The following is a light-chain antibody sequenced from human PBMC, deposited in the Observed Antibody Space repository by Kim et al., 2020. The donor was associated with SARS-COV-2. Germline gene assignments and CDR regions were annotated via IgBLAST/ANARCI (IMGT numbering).Light chain of an antibody. CDR1: GSNIGNNY. Sequence: GNTVTLACSESGSNIGNNYVSWYQQLPGPAPKLLIYDNNERPSGIPDRFSGSKSGTSATLGITGLQTGDEADYYCGAWDSSLDALVFGGGTQLTVL. J-gene: IGLJ2*01. CDR3: GAWDSSLDALV. V-gene: IGLV1-51*01. CDR2: DNN.